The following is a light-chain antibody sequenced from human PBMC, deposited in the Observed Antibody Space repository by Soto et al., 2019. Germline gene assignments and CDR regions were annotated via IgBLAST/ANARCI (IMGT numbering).Light chain of an antibody. CDR3: GADHGSGSNFVKEV. CDR2: VGTGGIVG. Sequence: QLVLTQPPSASASLGASVTLTCTLSSGYSNYKVDWYQQRPGKGPRFVMRVGTGGIVGSKGDGIPDRFSVLGSGLNRYLTIKNIQEEDESDYHCGADHGSGSNFVKEVFGTGTKLTVL. J-gene: IGLJ1*01. CDR1: SGYSNYK. V-gene: IGLV9-49*01.